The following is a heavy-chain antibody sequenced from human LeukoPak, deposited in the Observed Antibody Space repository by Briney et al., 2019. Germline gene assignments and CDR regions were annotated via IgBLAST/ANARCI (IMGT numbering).Heavy chain of an antibody. J-gene: IGHJ4*02. CDR1: GFTVSSNY. CDR2: IYSGGST. Sequence: GGSLRLSCAASGFTVSSNYMSWVRQAPGKGLEWVSVIYSGGSTYYADSVKGRFTISRDNSKNTLYLQMNSLRAEDTAVYYCARHLWRRNFDYWGQGTLVTVSS. V-gene: IGHV3-66*04. CDR3: ARHLWRRNFDY. D-gene: IGHD3-16*01.